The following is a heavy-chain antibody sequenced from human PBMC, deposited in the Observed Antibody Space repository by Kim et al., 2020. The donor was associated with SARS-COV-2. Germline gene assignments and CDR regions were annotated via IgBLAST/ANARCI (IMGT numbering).Heavy chain of an antibody. Sequence: TNYAQKLQGRGTMTTDTSTSTAYMELRSLRSDDTAVYYCARGTGRNWFDPWGQGTLVTVSS. J-gene: IGHJ5*02. CDR2: T. V-gene: IGHV1-18*01. CDR3: ARGTGRNWFDP. D-gene: IGHD3-10*01.